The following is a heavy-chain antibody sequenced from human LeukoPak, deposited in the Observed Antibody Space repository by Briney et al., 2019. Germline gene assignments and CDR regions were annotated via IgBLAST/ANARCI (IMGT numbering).Heavy chain of an antibody. V-gene: IGHV1-46*01. Sequence: ASVKVSCTASGYTFTSYYMNWVRQAPGQGLEWMGIIHPSGGSTSYAQKFQGRVTMTRDTSTSTVYMELSSLRSEDTAVYNCARDGGEYSSSQAYYYYGMDVWGQGTTVTVSS. J-gene: IGHJ6*02. D-gene: IGHD6-6*01. CDR3: ARDGGEYSSSQAYYYYGMDV. CDR2: IHPSGGST. CDR1: GYTFTSYY.